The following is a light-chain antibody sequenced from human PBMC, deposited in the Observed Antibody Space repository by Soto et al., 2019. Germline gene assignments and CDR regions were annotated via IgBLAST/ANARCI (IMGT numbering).Light chain of an antibody. Sequence: QSVLTQPPSVSGAPGQRVTISCTGSSSNIGAGYDVHWYQQLPGTAPKLLIYGNSNRPSGVPDRFSGSKSGTSASLAITWLQAEDEADYACQSYDSSLSGSKFGGGTKLTVL. V-gene: IGLV1-40*01. J-gene: IGLJ2*01. CDR1: SSNIGAGYD. CDR2: GNS. CDR3: QSYDSSLSGSK.